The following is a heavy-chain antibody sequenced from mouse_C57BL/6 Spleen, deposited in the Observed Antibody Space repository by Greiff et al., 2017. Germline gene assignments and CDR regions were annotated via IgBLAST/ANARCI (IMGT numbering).Heavy chain of an antibody. CDR1: GYTFTSYW. V-gene: IGHV1-50*01. D-gene: IGHD1-1*01. J-gene: IGHJ2*01. CDR3: ARWGTTVVEGY. Sequence: VQLQQPGAELVKPGASVKLSCKASGYTFTSYWMQWVKQRPGQGLEWIGEIDPSDSYTNYNQKFKGKATLTVDTSSSTAYMQLSSLTSADAAVYYCARWGTTVVEGYWGQGTTLTVSA. CDR2: IDPSDSYT.